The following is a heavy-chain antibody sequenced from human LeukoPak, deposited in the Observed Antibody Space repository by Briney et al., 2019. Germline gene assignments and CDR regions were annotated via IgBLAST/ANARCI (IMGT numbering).Heavy chain of an antibody. D-gene: IGHD2-2*01. CDR2: IYPGDSDT. V-gene: IGHV5-51*01. J-gene: IGHJ4*02. CDR1: GYSFTSYW. Sequence: GSLRLSCKGSGYSFTSYWIGWVRQMPGKGLEWMGIIYPGDSDTRYSPSFQGQVTISADKSISTAYLQWSSLKASDTAMYYCARRRYCSSTSCYAGFGYWGQGTLVTVSS. CDR3: ARRRYCSSTSCYAGFGY.